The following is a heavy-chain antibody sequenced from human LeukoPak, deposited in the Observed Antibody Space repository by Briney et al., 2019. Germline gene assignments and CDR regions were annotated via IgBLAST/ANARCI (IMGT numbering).Heavy chain of an antibody. CDR1: GGSISSSSYY. D-gene: IGHD2-8*01. J-gene: IGHJ3*02. CDR2: IYYSGST. CDR3: AMVSLGAFDI. V-gene: IGHV4-61*01. Sequence: SETLSLTCTVSGGSISSSSYYWSWIRQPPGKGLEWIGYIYYSGSTNYNPSLKSRVTISVDTSKNQFSLKLSSVTAADTAVYYCAMVSLGAFDIWGQGTMVTVSS.